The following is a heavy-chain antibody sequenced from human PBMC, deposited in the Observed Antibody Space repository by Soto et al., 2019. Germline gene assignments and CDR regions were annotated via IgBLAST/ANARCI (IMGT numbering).Heavy chain of an antibody. CDR3: ARGRHSGSYLVGYYGMDV. CDR1: GCTFSSYA. CDR2: ISSSSSYI. J-gene: IGHJ6*01. Sequence: PVGSRRLSCAASGCTFSSYAINWVVQAPWNWMEWVSSISSSSSYIYYADSVKGRFTISRENAKNSLYLQMNSLRAEDTAVYYCARGRHSGSYLVGYYGMDVWGPGTTVPVSS. V-gene: IGHV3-21*01. D-gene: IGHD1-26*01.